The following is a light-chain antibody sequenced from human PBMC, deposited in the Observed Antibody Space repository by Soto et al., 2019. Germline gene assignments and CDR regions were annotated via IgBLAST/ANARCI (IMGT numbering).Light chain of an antibody. CDR1: SSDVGGYNY. V-gene: IGLV2-8*01. Sequence: QSAPTQPPSASGSPGQSVTFSCTGTSSDVGGYNYVSWYQQYPGKAPKLMIYEVYKRHSGVPDRFSGSKSGNTASLTVSGRQPEDEADYYCSAYAGSRTWVFGGGTKLTVL. CDR2: EVY. CDR3: SAYAGSRTWV. J-gene: IGLJ2*01.